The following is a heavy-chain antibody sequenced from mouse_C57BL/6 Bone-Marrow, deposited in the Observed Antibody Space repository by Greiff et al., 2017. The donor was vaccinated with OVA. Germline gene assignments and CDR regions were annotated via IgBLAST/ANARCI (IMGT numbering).Heavy chain of an antibody. Sequence: VKLQQPGAELVKPGASVKLSCKASGYTFTSYWMHWVKQRPGQGLEWIGMIHPNSGSTNYNEKFKSKATLTVDKSSSTAYMQLSSLTSEDSAVYYCARFSIYYDGSSYWYFDVWGTGTTVTVSS. CDR1: GYTFTSYW. CDR2: IHPNSGST. V-gene: IGHV1-64*01. J-gene: IGHJ1*03. D-gene: IGHD1-1*01. CDR3: ARFSIYYDGSSYWYFDV.